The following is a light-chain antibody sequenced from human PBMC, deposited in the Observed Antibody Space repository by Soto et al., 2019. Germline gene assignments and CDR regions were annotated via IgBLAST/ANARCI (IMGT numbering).Light chain of an antibody. V-gene: IGKV1-5*01. J-gene: IGKJ1*01. CDR3: QQYSSYSET. CDR2: DAS. Sequence: DIQMTQSPSTLSASVGDIVTISCRASQSISTWLAWYQQKPGKAPKLLIFDASGLQSGVPSRFSGSGSGTEFTLTISSLQPDDSATYYCQQYSSYSETFGQGTKVDIK. CDR1: QSISTW.